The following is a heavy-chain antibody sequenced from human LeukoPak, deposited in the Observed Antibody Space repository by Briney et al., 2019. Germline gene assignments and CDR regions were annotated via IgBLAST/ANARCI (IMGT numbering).Heavy chain of an antibody. CDR2: IWYDGSNK. Sequence: GGSLRLSCAASGFTFSSYGMHWVRQAPGKGLEWVAVIWYDGSNKYYADSVKGRFTISRDNSKNTLYLQMNSLRAEDTAVYYCARWGLSSAGYYYMGVWGKGTTVTVSS. CDR1: GFTFSSYG. D-gene: IGHD2-15*01. V-gene: IGHV3-33*01. J-gene: IGHJ6*03. CDR3: ARWGLSSAGYYYMGV.